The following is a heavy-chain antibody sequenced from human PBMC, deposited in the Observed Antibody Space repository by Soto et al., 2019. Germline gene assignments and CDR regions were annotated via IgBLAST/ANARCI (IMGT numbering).Heavy chain of an antibody. V-gene: IGHV3-7*01. D-gene: IGHD6-25*01. CDR1: GFTFSRYW. Sequence: VGSLRLSCAASGFTFSRYWMSWVRQAPGKGLEWVANIKQDGSEKYYVESVKGRFTISRDNAKSSLYLQMNVLRAEDTAVYYCQSTDSSDSEAFDVWGQGTMVTVSS. J-gene: IGHJ3*01. CDR2: IKQDGSEK. CDR3: QSTDSSDSEAFDV.